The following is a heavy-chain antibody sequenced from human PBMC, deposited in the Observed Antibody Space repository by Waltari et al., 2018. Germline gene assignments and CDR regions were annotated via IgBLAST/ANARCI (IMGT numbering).Heavy chain of an antibody. J-gene: IGHJ3*02. D-gene: IGHD2-15*01. CDR2: IYYSGST. CDR3: AGLGYCSGGSCYSEFDI. CDR1: GGSISSSSYY. V-gene: IGHV4-39*01. Sequence: QLQLQESGPGLVKPSETLSLTCTVSGGSISSSSYYWGWIRQPPGKGLEWIGSIYYSGSTYYNPSLKIRVTISVDTSKNQFSLKLSSVTAADTAVYYCAGLGYCSGGSCYSEFDIWGQGTMVTVSS.